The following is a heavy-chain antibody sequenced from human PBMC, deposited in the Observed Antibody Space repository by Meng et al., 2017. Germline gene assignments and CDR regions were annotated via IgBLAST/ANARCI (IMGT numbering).Heavy chain of an antibody. CDR2: IYWDDDK. D-gene: IGHD2-2*01. CDR1: GFSLSTSGVG. V-gene: IGHV2-5*02. CDR3: TRIQRDIVVGPAAEPEGFDI. Sequence: SGPTLVKPTQTLTLTCTFSGFSLSTSGVGVGWIRQPPGKALEWLALIYWDDDKRYSPSLKSRLTITKDTSKNQVVLTMTNMDPVNTTTYYCTRIQRDIVVGPAAEPEGFDIWGQGTMVTVSS. J-gene: IGHJ3*02.